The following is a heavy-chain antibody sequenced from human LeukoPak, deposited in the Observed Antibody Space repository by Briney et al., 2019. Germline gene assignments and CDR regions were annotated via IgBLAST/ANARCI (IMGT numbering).Heavy chain of an antibody. CDR2: IYHSGST. D-gene: IGHD3-10*01. V-gene: IGHV4-4*02. Sequence: SGTLSLTCAVSGGSISSSNWWGWVRQPPGKGLEWIEEIYHSGSTNYKPSIKSRVTISVDKTKKKFSLKLSSVTAADTSVYYCPRVLGRVRGVSQRPFDYWCQGTLVTVS. CDR3: PRVLGRVRGVSQRPFDY. J-gene: IGHJ4*02. CDR1: GGSISSSNW.